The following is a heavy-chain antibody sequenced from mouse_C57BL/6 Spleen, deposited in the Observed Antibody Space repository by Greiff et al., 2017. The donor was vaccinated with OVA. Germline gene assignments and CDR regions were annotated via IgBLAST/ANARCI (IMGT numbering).Heavy chain of an antibody. V-gene: IGHV1-53*01. CDR1: GYTFTSYW. Sequence: VQLQQPGTELVKPGASVKLSCKASGYTFTSYWMHWVKQRPGQGLEWIGNINPSNGGTNYNEKFKSKATLTVDKSSSTAYMQLSSLTSEDSAVCYCAIITTVVADFDYWGQGTTLTVSS. D-gene: IGHD1-1*01. CDR2: INPSNGGT. CDR3: AIITTVVADFDY. J-gene: IGHJ2*01.